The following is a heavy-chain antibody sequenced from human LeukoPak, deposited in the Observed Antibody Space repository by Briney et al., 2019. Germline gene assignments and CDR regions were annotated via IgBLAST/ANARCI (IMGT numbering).Heavy chain of an antibody. D-gene: IGHD3-10*01. CDR3: ARYYGSGSHMTYYFDY. V-gene: IGHV3-66*01. J-gene: IGHJ4*02. CDR2: IYSGGST. CDR1: GFTVSSNY. Sequence: GGSLRLFCAASGFTVSSNYMSWVRQAPGEGLEWVSVIYSGGSTYYADSVKGRFTISRDNSKNTLYLQMNSLRAEDTAVYYCARYYGSGSHMTYYFDYWGQGTLVAVSS.